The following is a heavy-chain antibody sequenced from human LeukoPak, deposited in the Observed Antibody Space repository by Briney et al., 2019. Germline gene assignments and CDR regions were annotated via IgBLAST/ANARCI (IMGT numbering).Heavy chain of an antibody. CDR1: GYSFTSYW. J-gene: IGHJ6*03. CDR3: ARHPYSSSLSGLAYYMDV. Sequence: GESLKISCKGSGYSFTSYWIGWVRQMPGKGLEWMGIIYPGDSDTRYSPSFQGQVTISADKSISTAYLQWSSLKASDTAMYYCARHPYSSSLSGLAYYMDVWGKGTTVTVSS. D-gene: IGHD6-6*01. CDR2: IYPGDSDT. V-gene: IGHV5-51*01.